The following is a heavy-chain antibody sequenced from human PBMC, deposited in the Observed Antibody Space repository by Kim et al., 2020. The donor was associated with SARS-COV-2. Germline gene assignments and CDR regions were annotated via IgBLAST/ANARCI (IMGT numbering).Heavy chain of an antibody. V-gene: IGHV3-66*01. J-gene: IGHJ6*02. D-gene: IGHD2-8*01. CDR1: GFTFNSNY. Sequence: GGSLRLSRTASGFTFNSNYMSWVRQAPGKGLEWVSLVYGDGPTYYADSVKGRFTISSDNSKTALYLQMKSLRAEDTAVYYCASDPGHPNGMGVWGQGTTVTVS. CDR2: VYGDGPT. CDR3: ASDPGHPNGMGV.